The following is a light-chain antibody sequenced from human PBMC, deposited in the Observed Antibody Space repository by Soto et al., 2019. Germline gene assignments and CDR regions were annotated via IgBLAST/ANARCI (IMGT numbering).Light chain of an antibody. V-gene: IGKV3-20*01. CDR3: EHYGSVVT. Sequence: IVLTQSPCTLSFSPGERATLSCRASRSVRSTSLAWTQQKPGQDPRLLIYDASSRATGLPDRFSGSGSWTGCSCTIMRLEPDDLAVYYCEHYGSVVTFGQGTQVEIK. J-gene: IGKJ2*01. CDR1: RSVRSTS. CDR2: DAS.